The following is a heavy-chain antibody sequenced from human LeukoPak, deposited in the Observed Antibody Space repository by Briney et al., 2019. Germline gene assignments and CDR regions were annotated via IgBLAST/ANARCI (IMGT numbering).Heavy chain of an antibody. Sequence: GASVKVSCKASGYTFTSYGINWVRQAPGQGLEWMGWISAYNGNTNYAQKLQGRVTMTTDTSTSTAYMELRSLRSDDTAVYYCARDRSQGYFDWLLSNTNAFDIWGRGTMVTVSS. J-gene: IGHJ3*02. D-gene: IGHD3-9*01. V-gene: IGHV1-18*01. CDR1: GYTFTSYG. CDR2: ISAYNGNT. CDR3: ARDRSQGYFDWLLSNTNAFDI.